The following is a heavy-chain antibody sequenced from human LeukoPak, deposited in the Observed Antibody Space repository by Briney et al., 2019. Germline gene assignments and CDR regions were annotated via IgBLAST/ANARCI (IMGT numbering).Heavy chain of an antibody. CDR3: ASQTTGIAAAGTSVYFQH. CDR2: INHSGST. CDR1: GGSISSYY. D-gene: IGHD6-13*01. V-gene: IGHV4-34*01. J-gene: IGHJ1*01. Sequence: SETLSLTCIVSGGSISSYYWSWIRQPPGKGLEWIGEINHSGSTNYNPSLKSRVTISVDTSKNQFSLKLSSVTAADTAVYYCASQTTGIAAAGTSVYFQHWGQGTLVTVSS.